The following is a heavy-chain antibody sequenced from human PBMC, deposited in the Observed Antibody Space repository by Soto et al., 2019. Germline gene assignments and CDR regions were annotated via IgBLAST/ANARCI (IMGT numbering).Heavy chain of an antibody. CDR1: GGSISSYY. CDR3: ARQGFGPLHGLADV. CDR2: VHHSWGS. Sequence: QVQLQESGPGLVKPSETLSLSCTVSGGSISSYYWSWIRQPPGKRMEWIGYVHHSWGSSYNPSLQSRVAISLDTSKRQFSLNLTSVTATDTAVYYCARQGFGPLHGLADVWGQGTTVTVSS. V-gene: IGHV4-59*08. J-gene: IGHJ6*02. D-gene: IGHD3-10*01.